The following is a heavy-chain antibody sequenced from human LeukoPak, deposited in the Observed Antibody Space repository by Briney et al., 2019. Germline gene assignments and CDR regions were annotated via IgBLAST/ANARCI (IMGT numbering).Heavy chain of an antibody. V-gene: IGHV3-30*02. CDR2: IRYDGSNK. D-gene: IGHD3-3*01. CDR1: GFTFSSYG. J-gene: IGHJ4*02. CDR3: AKDSTYYDFWSGPYPDY. Sequence: GGSLRLSCAASGFTFSSYGMHWVHQAPGKGLEWVAFIRYDGSNKYYADSVKGRFTISRDNSKNTLYLQMNSLRAEDTAVYYCAKDSTYYDFWSGPYPDYWGQGTLVTVS.